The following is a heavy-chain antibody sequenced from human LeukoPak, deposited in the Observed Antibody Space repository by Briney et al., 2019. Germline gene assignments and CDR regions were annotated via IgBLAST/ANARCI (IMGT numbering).Heavy chain of an antibody. CDR3: ARLCWSFGLVKAHFDS. D-gene: IGHD3/OR15-3a*01. CDR1: GGSISSAGYY. J-gene: IGHJ5*01. Sequence: SETLSLTCTVSGGSISSAGYYWAWIRQPPGKGLEWVGTISYNGNTYYNPSLKSRVTLSVGTSKSQFSLKLSSVTAADTAVYYCARLCWSFGLVKAHFDSWGQGTLVTVSS. CDR2: ISYNGNT. V-gene: IGHV4-39*01.